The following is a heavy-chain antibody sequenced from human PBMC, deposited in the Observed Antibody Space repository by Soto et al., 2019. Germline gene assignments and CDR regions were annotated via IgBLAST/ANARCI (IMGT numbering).Heavy chain of an antibody. CDR1: GGSFSSGGCY. CDR2: IYYSGST. V-gene: IGHV4-31*03. Sequence: SETQSVTCTVSGGSFSSGGCYWSWIRQHPGKGLEWIGYIYYSGSTYYNPSLKSRVTISVDTSKNQFSLKLSSVTAADTAVYYCARGRSTAMVTELNWFDPWGQGTLVTVSS. J-gene: IGHJ5*02. D-gene: IGHD5-18*01. CDR3: ARGRSTAMVTELNWFDP.